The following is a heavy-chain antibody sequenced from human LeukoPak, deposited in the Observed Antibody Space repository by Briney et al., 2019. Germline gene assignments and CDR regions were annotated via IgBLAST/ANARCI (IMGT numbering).Heavy chain of an antibody. CDR3: ARAQNYYDSNAYIATFDY. D-gene: IGHD3-22*01. CDR1: GGTFSSYA. Sequence: SVTVSCKASGGTFSSYAISWVRQAPGQGLEWMGRIIPILGIADYAQKFQGRVTITADTSTSTAYMELSSLRSEDTAVYYCARAQNYYDSNAYIATFDYWGQGTLVTVSS. V-gene: IGHV1-69*04. CDR2: IIPILGIA. J-gene: IGHJ4*02.